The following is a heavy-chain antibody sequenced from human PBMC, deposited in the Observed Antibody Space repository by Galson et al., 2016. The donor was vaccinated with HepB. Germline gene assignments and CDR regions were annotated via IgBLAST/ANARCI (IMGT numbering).Heavy chain of an antibody. CDR3: AKAATTVFYYHGMDV. V-gene: IGHV3-23*01. J-gene: IGHJ6*02. CDR2: IDSSGHST. Sequence: SLRLSCAASEFTFSSYAMSWVRQAPGKGLEWVSAIDSSGHSTYYTDSVPGRFTLSRDDSKNTLYLQMNSLRYEDTAVYYCAKAATTVFYYHGMDVWGQGTTVTVSS. CDR1: EFTFSSYA. D-gene: IGHD1-14*01.